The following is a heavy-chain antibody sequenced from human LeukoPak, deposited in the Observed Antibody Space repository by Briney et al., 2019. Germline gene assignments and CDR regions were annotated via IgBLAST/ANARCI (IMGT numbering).Heavy chain of an antibody. D-gene: IGHD3-10*01. Sequence: PSETLSLTCTVSGGSISSSSYYWGWIRQPPGKGLEWIGSIYHSGSTYYNPSLKSRVTISVDTSKNQFSLKLSSVTAADTAVYYCASLSRRLSYYGSGARTPRPGKYFDYWGQGTLVTVSS. J-gene: IGHJ4*02. CDR3: ASLSRRLSYYGSGARTPRPGKYFDY. V-gene: IGHV4-39*07. CDR1: GGSISSSSYY. CDR2: IYHSGST.